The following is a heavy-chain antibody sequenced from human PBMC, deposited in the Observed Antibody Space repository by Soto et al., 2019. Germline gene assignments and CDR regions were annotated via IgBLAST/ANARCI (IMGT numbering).Heavy chain of an antibody. CDR2: INPNSGGT. Sequence: QVQLVQSGAEVKKPGASVKVSCKASGYTFTGYYMHWVRQAPGQGLEWMGWINPNSGGTNYAQKFQGWVTMTRDTSISTAYMELSRLGSDDTAVYYCARVYSSSWANWFDPWGQGTLVTVSS. J-gene: IGHJ5*02. CDR3: ARVYSSSWANWFDP. D-gene: IGHD6-13*01. CDR1: GYTFTGYY. V-gene: IGHV1-2*04.